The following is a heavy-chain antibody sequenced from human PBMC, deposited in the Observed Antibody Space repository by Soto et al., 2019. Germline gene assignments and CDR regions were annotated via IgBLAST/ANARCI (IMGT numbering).Heavy chain of an antibody. Sequence: GGSLRLSCEASGFTISECSMNWVRQAPGKGLEWVSYISSSSSYTNYADSVKGRFTISRDNAKNSLYLQMNSLRAEDTAVYYCARDHHRYSGYDYVDYWGQRTLVTVSS. D-gene: IGHD5-12*01. CDR3: ARDHHRYSGYDYVDY. CDR1: GFTISECS. CDR2: ISSSSSYT. V-gene: IGHV3-11*05. J-gene: IGHJ4*02.